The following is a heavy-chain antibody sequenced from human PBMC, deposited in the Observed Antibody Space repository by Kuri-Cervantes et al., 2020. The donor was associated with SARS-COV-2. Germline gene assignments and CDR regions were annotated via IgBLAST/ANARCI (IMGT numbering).Heavy chain of an antibody. D-gene: IGHD3-22*01. Sequence: SETLSLTCTVSGGSISSYYWSWIRQPPGKGLEWIGYIYYSGSTNYNPSLKSRVTISVDTSKNQFSLKLSSVTAADTAVYYCARLIRSNDFRFLIGSPGDYDSSGYFDYWGQGTLVTVSS. J-gene: IGHJ4*02. CDR2: IYYSGST. CDR1: GGSISSYY. V-gene: IGHV4-59*01. CDR3: ARLIRSNDFRFLIGSPGDYDSSGYFDY.